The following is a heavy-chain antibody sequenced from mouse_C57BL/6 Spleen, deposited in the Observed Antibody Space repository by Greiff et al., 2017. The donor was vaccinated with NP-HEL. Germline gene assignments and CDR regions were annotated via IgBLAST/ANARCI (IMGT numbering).Heavy chain of an antibody. J-gene: IGHJ2*01. Sequence: VQLKESGPELVKPGASVKIPCKASGYTFTDYNMDWVKQSHGKSLEWIGDINPNNGGTIYNQKFKGKATLTVDKSSSTAYMELRSLTSEDTAVYYCARPGLYGSSFDYWGQGTTLTVSS. CDR3: ARPGLYGSSFDY. V-gene: IGHV1-18*01. CDR2: INPNNGGT. D-gene: IGHD1-1*01. CDR1: GYTFTDYN.